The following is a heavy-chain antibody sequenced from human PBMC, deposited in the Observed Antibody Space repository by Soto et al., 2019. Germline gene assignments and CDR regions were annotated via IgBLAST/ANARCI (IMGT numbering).Heavy chain of an antibody. CDR1: GGSFTSFI. CDR3: AKSPIPGYATPSYYGMDV. V-gene: IGHV1-69*02. D-gene: IGHD2-15*01. Sequence: QVQLVQSGAEVKKPGSSVKVSCKASGGSFTSFIVTWVRQAPGQGLEWMGRIIPVLDVEYYAQKFQGRLTITADKSTKTAYMALRRLRSEDTAVYYCAKSPIPGYATPSYYGMDVWGLGTTVTVSS. CDR2: IIPVLDVE. J-gene: IGHJ6*02.